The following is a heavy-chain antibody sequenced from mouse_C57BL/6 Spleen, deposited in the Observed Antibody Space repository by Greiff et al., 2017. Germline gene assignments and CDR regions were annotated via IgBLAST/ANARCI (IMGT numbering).Heavy chain of an antibody. V-gene: IGHV7-3*01. CDR2: IRNKANGYTT. D-gene: IGHD2-3*01. Sequence: EVKLMESGGGLVQPGGSLSLSCAASGFTFTDYYMSWVSQPPGKALEWLGFIRNKANGYTTEYSASVKGRFTISRDNSQSILYLQMNALRAEDSAAYYCARVDDGYYEAYWGQGTLVTVSA. CDR1: GFTFTDYY. J-gene: IGHJ3*01. CDR3: ARVDDGYYEAY.